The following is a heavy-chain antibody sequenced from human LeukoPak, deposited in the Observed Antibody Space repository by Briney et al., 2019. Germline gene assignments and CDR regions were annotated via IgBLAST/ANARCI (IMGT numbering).Heavy chain of an antibody. CDR1: GGSISSSSYY. CDR3: ASQAAEYWFDP. V-gene: IGHV4-39*01. J-gene: IGHJ5*02. Sequence: SETLSLTCTVSGGSISSSSYYWGWIRQPPGKGLEWIGSIYYSGSTYYNPSLKSRVTISVDASKNQFSLKLSSVTAADTAVYYCASQAAEYWFDPWGQGTLVTVSS. D-gene: IGHD2-15*01. CDR2: IYYSGST.